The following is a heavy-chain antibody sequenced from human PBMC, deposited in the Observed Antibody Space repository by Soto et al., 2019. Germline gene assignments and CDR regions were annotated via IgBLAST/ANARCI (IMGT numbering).Heavy chain of an antibody. CDR2: INAANGNV. D-gene: IGHD6-19*01. V-gene: IGHV1-3*01. J-gene: IGHJ5*02. Sequence: AASVKVSCKASGYTFSSYALHWVRQAPGQRLEWMGWINAANGNVKYSQKFQGRVTITRDTSASTAYMELSSLRSEDTAVYYCARAVGQFDPWGQGTLVTV. CDR1: GYTFSSYA. CDR3: ARAVGQFDP.